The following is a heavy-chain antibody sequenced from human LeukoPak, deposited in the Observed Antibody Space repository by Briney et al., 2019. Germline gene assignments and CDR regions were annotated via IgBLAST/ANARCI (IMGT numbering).Heavy chain of an antibody. D-gene: IGHD2-21*02. CDR3: ATFCGGDCSSGDWFDP. CDR1: GYTFSMYH. Sequence: ASVKVSCKASGYTFSMYHINWVRQATGQGLEWMGWMNPNSATTAYAQKFQGRLTMTRDTSMSTAYMELSGLRSEDTAVYYCATFCGGDCSSGDWFDPWGQGTLVTVSS. V-gene: IGHV1-8*01. J-gene: IGHJ5*02. CDR2: MNPNSATT.